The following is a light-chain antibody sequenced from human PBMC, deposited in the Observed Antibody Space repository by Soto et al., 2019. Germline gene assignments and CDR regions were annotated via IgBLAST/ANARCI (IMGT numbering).Light chain of an antibody. CDR3: QQYKSYSPLT. J-gene: IGKJ1*01. Sequence: DIQMTQSPSTLSASVGDRVTITCRASQSISSWLAWYQQKPGKAPKLLIYKASTLESGVPSRFSGSGSGTAFTLTISSLQPDDFATYYCQQYKSYSPLTFGQGTKVEIK. V-gene: IGKV1-5*03. CDR2: KAS. CDR1: QSISSW.